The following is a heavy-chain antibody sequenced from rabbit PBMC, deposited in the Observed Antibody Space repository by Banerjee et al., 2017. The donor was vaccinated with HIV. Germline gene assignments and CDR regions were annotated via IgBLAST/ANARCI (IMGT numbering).Heavy chain of an antibody. D-gene: IGHD8-1*01. CDR1: GFSFSSSYY. CDR3: ARDPNVGSRYYSFNL. V-gene: IGHV1S45*01. J-gene: IGHJ4*01. Sequence: QEQLEESGGGLVQPEGSLTLTCTTSGFSFSSSYYMCWVRQAPGEGLEYIGFINTGGSTYYASWAKGRFTISKTSSTTVTLQMTSLTAADTATYFCARDPNVGSRYYSFNLWGQGTLVTVS. CDR2: INTGGST.